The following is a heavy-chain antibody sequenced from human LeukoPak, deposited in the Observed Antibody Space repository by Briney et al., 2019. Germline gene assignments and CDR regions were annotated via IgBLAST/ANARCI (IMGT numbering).Heavy chain of an antibody. V-gene: IGHV1-46*01. CDR2: INPSGGST. CDR1: GYTFTSYY. Sequence: ASVKVSCKASGYTFTSYYMHWVRQAPGQGLEWMGIINPSGGSTSYAQKFQGRVTMTRDMSTSTAYMELSRLRSDDTAVYYCAGGPSYSSSWYPGDYWGQGTLVTVSS. D-gene: IGHD6-13*01. J-gene: IGHJ4*02. CDR3: AGGPSYSSSWYPGDY.